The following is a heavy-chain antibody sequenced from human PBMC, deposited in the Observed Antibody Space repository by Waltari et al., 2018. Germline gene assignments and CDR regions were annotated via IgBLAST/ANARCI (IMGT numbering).Heavy chain of an antibody. CDR2: IYPGDSDT. V-gene: IGHV5-51*01. J-gene: IGHJ4*02. CDR3: ARHDDGYRVPYYFDY. Sequence: EVQLVQSGAEVKKPGESLKISCTGSGYSFTSYWIGWVRQMPGNGLEWMGIIYPGDSDTRYSPSFQGQVTISADKSISTAYLQWSSLKASDTAMYYCARHDDGYRVPYYFDYWGQGTLVTVSS. D-gene: IGHD5-12*01. CDR1: GYSFTSYW.